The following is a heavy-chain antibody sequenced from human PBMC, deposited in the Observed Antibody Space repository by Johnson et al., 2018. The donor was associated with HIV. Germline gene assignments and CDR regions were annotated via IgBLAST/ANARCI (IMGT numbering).Heavy chain of an antibody. Sequence: QVQLVESGGGVVQPGRSMRLSCAASGLNFSDYSMHWVRQAPGKGLEWVAVISFDGSTKYYADSVKGRLTISSDNSNNTLYLQMNSLRVEDTAVYLCARGRISMKVVDLRGGGFDIWGQGTKVTVSS. V-gene: IGHV3-30*04. J-gene: IGHJ3*02. CDR1: GLNFSDYS. D-gene: IGHD3-22*01. CDR2: ISFDGSTK. CDR3: ARGRISMKVVDLRGGGFDI.